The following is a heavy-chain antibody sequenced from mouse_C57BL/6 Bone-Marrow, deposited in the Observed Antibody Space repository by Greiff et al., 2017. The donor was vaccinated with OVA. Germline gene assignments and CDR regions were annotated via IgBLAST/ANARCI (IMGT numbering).Heavy chain of an antibody. Sequence: QVQLKESGPELVKPGASVKISCKASGYAFSSSWMNWVKQRPGKGLEWIGRIYPGDGDTNYNGKFKGKATLTADKSSSTAYMQLSSLTSEDSAVYFCGGERYFDYWGQGTTLTVSS. V-gene: IGHV1-82*01. CDR2: IYPGDGDT. J-gene: IGHJ2*01. CDR1: GYAFSSSW. CDR3: GGERYFDY.